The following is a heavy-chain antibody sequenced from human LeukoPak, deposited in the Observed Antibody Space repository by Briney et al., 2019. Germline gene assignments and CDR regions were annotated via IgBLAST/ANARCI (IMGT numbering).Heavy chain of an antibody. CDR2: IYYSGST. D-gene: IGHD2-15*01. J-gene: IGHJ4*02. Sequence: PSETLSLTCTVSGGSISRYYWSWIRQPPGKGLEWIGYIYYSGSTNYNPSLKSRVTISVDTSKNQFSLKLSSVTAADTAVYFCAREETTRSQRAFDYWGQGTLVTVSS. CDR1: GGSISRYY. CDR3: AREETTRSQRAFDY. V-gene: IGHV4-59*01.